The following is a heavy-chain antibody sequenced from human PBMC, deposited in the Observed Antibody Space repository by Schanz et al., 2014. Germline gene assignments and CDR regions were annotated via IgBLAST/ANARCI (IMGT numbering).Heavy chain of an antibody. CDR2: ISRDGTTS. CDR3: ARENLNWEAFDI. CDR1: GFTFRNYA. Sequence: VQLLESGGGLVQPGGSLKLSCSASGFTFRNYALSWVRQAPGKGLEWLSYISRDGTTSYYADSVKGRFTISRDNAKNSLYLEMTSLRGEDTAVYYCARENLNWEAFDIWGQGTVVTVSS. D-gene: IGHD7-27*01. V-gene: IGHV3-48*04. J-gene: IGHJ3*02.